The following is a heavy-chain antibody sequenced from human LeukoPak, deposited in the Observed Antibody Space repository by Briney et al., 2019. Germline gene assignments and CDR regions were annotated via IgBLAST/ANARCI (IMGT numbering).Heavy chain of an antibody. CDR2: IKQDGNEK. J-gene: IGHJ4*02. CDR3: ARDLSGSYLPLEDY. Sequence: GGSLRLSCAASGFTFSSYWMSWVRQAPGKGLEWVANIKQDGNEKYYVDSVKGRFTISRDNAKNSLYLQMNSLRAEDTAVYYCARDLSGSYLPLEDYWGQGTLVTVSS. CDR1: GFTFSSYW. V-gene: IGHV3-7*04. D-gene: IGHD1-26*01.